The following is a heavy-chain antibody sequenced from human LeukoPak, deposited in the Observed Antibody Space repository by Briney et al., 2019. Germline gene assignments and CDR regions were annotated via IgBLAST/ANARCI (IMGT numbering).Heavy chain of an antibody. V-gene: IGHV3-21*01. D-gene: IGHD2-21*01. CDR1: GFTFSDYH. CDR2: ISSSSSYI. Sequence: GGSLRLSCAASGFTFSDYHMNWVRQAPGKGLEWVSFISSSSSYIYYSDSVKGRFTISRDNAMNSLYLQMNSLRAEDTAVYYCAREIPVTPVCFDYWGQGTLVTVSS. CDR3: AREIPVTPVCFDY. J-gene: IGHJ4*02.